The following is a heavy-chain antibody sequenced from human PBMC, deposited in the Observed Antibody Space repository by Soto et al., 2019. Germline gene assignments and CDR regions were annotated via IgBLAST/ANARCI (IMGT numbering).Heavy chain of an antibody. CDR3: ARDVYDSSGYYLEYFQH. CDR1: AVTVSSNY. D-gene: IGHD3-22*01. V-gene: IGHV3-66*01. Sequence: EVQLVESGGGLVQPGGSLRLSCAAYAVTVSSNYMSWVRQAPGKGLEWVSVIYSGGSTYYADSVKGRFTISRDNAKNTLYLQMNSLRAEDTAVYYCARDVYDSSGYYLEYFQHLGQGTLVTVCS. CDR2: IYSGGST. J-gene: IGHJ1*01.